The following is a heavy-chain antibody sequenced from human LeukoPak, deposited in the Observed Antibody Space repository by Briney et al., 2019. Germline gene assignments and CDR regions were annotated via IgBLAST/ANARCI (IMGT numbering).Heavy chain of an antibody. CDR3: ATDRGGSWDFDY. V-gene: IGHV1-24*01. J-gene: IGHJ4*02. D-gene: IGHD3-10*01. CDR1: GYTLTELS. CDR2: FDPEDGET. Sequence: ASVKVSCKVSGYTLTELSMHWVRQAPGKGLEWMGGFDPEDGETIYAQKFQGRVTMTEDTSTDTAYMELSSLRSEDTAVYYCATDRGGSWDFDYWGQGTLVTVSS.